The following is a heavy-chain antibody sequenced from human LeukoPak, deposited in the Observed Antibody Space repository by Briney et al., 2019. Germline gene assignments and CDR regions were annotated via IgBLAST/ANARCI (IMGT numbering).Heavy chain of an antibody. Sequence: GGSLRLSCAASGFTFSRSSMNWVRQAPGKGLEWVSSISSGSSYIYYADSVKGRFTISRDNAKNSLYLQMNSLRPDDTAVYYCARGVRIAVAGYIDYWGQGTLVTVSS. CDR3: ARGVRIAVAGYIDY. CDR2: ISSGSSYI. V-gene: IGHV3-21*01. D-gene: IGHD6-19*01. J-gene: IGHJ4*02. CDR1: GFTFSRSS.